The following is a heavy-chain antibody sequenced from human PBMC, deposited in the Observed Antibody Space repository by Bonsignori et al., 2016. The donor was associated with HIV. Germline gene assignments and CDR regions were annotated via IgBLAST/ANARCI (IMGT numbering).Heavy chain of an antibody. CDR3: ARDRVAAVFEWESIDY. D-gene: IGHD6-13*01. V-gene: IGHV3-21*01. J-gene: IGHJ4*02. CDR2: ISSSSSYI. CDR1: GFTFSSYS. Sequence: GGSLRLSCAASGFTFSSYSMNWVRQAPGKGLEWVSSISSSSSYIYYADSVKGRFTISRDNAKNSLYLQMNSLRAEDTAVYYCARDRVAAVFEWESIDYWGQGTLVTVSS.